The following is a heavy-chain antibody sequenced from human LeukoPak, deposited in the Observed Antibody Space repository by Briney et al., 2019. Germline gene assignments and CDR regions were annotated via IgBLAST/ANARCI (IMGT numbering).Heavy chain of an antibody. Sequence: ASVKVSCKASGYTFTGYYMHWVRQAPGQGLEWMGWINPNSGGTNYAQKFQGRVTMTRDTSISTAYMELSRLKSDDTAVYYCARGYCSSTSCYFWFDPWGQGTLVTVSS. D-gene: IGHD2-2*01. CDR2: INPNSGGT. CDR1: GYTFTGYY. J-gene: IGHJ5*02. CDR3: ARGYCSSTSCYFWFDP. V-gene: IGHV1-2*02.